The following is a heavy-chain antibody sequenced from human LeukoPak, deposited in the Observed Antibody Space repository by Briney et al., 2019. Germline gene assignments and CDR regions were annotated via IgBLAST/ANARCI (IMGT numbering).Heavy chain of an antibody. Sequence: GGSLRLSCAASGFTFSSHEMNWVRQAPGKGLEWVSYISSSSSYTNYADSVKGRFTISRDNAKNSLYLQMNSLRAEDTAVYYCARARYYGSGSYLDYWGQGTLVTVSS. V-gene: IGHV3-21*05. CDR3: ARARYYGSGSYLDY. D-gene: IGHD3-10*01. J-gene: IGHJ4*02. CDR2: ISSSSSYT. CDR1: GFTFSSHE.